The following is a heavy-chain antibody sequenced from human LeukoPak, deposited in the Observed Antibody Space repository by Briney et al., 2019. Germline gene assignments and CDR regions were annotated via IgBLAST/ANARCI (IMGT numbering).Heavy chain of an antibody. CDR3: ARGGEGAAIDYFDY. D-gene: IGHD3-10*01. CDR2: INPNSGGT. CDR1: GYTFTSYG. Sequence: ASVKVSCKASGYTFTSYGFSWVRQAPGQGLEWMGWINPNSGGTNYAQKFQGTVTMTRDTSISTAYMELSRLRSDDTAVYYCARGGEGAAIDYFDYWGQGTLVTVSS. J-gene: IGHJ4*02. V-gene: IGHV1-2*02.